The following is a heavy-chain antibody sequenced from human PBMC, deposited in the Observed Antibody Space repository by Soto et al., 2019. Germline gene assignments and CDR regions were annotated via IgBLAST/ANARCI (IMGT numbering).Heavy chain of an antibody. J-gene: IGHJ4*02. Sequence: VESLTISCKGSGYSFTSYWIGWVRQMPGKGLEWMGIIYPGDSDTRYSPSFQGQVTISADKSIRTAYLQWSSLKASDTAMYYCARPQLDTAIATPYFHTLCKGPLVTVSS. CDR1: GYSFTSYW. V-gene: IGHV5-51*01. D-gene: IGHD5-18*01. CDR3: ARPQLDTAIATPYFHT. CDR2: IYPGDSDT.